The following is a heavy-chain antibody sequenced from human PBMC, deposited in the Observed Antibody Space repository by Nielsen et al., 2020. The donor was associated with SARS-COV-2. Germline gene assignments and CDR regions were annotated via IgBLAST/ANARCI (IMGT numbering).Heavy chain of an antibody. D-gene: IGHD2-15*01. CDR3: TREGGVAASPYYFYYMDV. CDR1: GFTFGDYA. J-gene: IGHJ6*03. CDR2: IISNAFGGTT. Sequence: GESLKISCTASGFTFGDYAMNWVRQAPGKGLEWVGLIISNAFGGTTEYAASVKGRFIISRDDSKSISYLQMNSLKAEDTAVYFCTREGGVAASPYYFYYMDVWGKGTTVTVSS. V-gene: IGHV3-49*04.